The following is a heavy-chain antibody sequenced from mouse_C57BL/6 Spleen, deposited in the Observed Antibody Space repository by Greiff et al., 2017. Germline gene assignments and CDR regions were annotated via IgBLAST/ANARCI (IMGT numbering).Heavy chain of an antibody. V-gene: IGHV1-26*01. J-gene: IGHJ3*01. CDR1: GYTFTDYY. CDR3: ARSHSPTWFAY. Sequence: EVKLQQSGPELVKPGASVKISCKASGYTFTDYYLNWVKQSHGKSLEWIGDINPNNGGTSYNQKFKGKATLTVDKSSSTAYMELRSLTSEDSAVYYCARSHSPTWFAYWGQGTLVTVSA. D-gene: IGHD1-1*01. CDR2: INPNNGGT.